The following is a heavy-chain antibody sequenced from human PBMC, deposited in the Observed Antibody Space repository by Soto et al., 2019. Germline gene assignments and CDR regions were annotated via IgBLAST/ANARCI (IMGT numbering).Heavy chain of an antibody. Sequence: QVQLVQSGAEVKKPGSSVKVSCKASGGTFSIYTISWVRQAPGQGLEWMGRIIPILGLAHYAQKFQGSVTIPADKSTSTAYMELSSLRSEDTAVYYCASRYDSSDYWGQGTLVTVSS. CDR3: ASRYDSSDY. D-gene: IGHD3-22*01. CDR2: IIPILGLA. CDR1: GGTFSIYT. V-gene: IGHV1-69*02. J-gene: IGHJ4*02.